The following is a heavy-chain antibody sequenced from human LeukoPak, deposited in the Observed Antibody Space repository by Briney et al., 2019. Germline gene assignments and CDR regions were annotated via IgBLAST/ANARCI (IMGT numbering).Heavy chain of an antibody. D-gene: IGHD1-26*01. J-gene: IGHJ4*02. CDR2: LKSKTDGGTT. CDR3: AGGGGYWGLYY. Sequence: PGGSLRLSCAASGLTFNKAWMNWVRQAPGKGLEWVGRLKSKTDGGTTDYAAPVKGRFTISRDDSKNTLSLRMDSLKTEDTAVYYCAGGGGYWGLYYWGQGTWSPSP. CDR1: GLTFNKAW. V-gene: IGHV3-15*07.